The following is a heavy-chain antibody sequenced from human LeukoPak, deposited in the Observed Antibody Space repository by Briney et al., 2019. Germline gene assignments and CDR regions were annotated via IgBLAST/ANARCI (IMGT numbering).Heavy chain of an antibody. J-gene: IGHJ5*02. CDR2: IYYSGST. CDR1: GGSISSSSYY. CDR3: ARGHYYDSSRFARGNWFDP. D-gene: IGHD3-22*01. V-gene: IGHV4-39*07. Sequence: SETLSLTCTVSGGSISSSSYYWGWIRQPPGKGLEWIGSIYYSGSTYYNPSLKSRVTISVDTSKNQFSLKLSSVTAADTAVYYCARGHYYDSSRFARGNWFDPWGQGTLVTVSS.